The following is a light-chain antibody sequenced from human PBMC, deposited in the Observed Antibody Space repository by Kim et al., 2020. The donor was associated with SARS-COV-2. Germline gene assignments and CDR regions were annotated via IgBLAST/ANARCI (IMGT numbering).Light chain of an antibody. CDR2: DIS. V-gene: IGKV3-11*01. Sequence: TRSLSPGESATLSCRASQTVRRSFAWYQQKPGQPPRLLIYDISNMATGIPARFSGSGSGTDFTLTISSLEPEDSAVYYCQQRTNWLFGQGTKLEI. J-gene: IGKJ2*01. CDR3: QQRTNWL. CDR1: QTVRRS.